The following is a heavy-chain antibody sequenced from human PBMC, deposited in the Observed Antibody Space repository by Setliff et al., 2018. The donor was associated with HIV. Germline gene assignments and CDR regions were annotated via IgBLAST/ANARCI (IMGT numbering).Heavy chain of an antibody. CDR2: ISYDGSNE. CDR3: AKEGGFRSHLLDEHFQH. J-gene: IGHJ1*01. Sequence: PGGSLRLSCAASGFTFSDYGMHWVRQAPGKGLEWVALISYDGSNEYYTDSVKGRFTISRDYSKNTLYLQMDTLRADDTAVYYCAKEGGFRSHLLDEHFQHWGQGTLVTVSS. V-gene: IGHV3-30*18. D-gene: IGHD2-2*01. CDR1: GFTFSDYG.